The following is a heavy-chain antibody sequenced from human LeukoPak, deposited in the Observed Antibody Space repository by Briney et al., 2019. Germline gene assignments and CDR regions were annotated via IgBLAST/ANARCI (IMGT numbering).Heavy chain of an antibody. Sequence: PGGSLRLSCAASGFTFSSYSMNWVRQAPGKGLEWVSSISRSSSYIYYADSVKGRFTISRDNAKNSLYLQMNSLRAEDTAVYYCARGKRWEHPFDYWGQGTLVTVSS. CDR1: GFTFSSYS. CDR3: ARGKRWEHPFDY. V-gene: IGHV3-21*01. J-gene: IGHJ4*02. CDR2: ISRSSSYI. D-gene: IGHD1-26*01.